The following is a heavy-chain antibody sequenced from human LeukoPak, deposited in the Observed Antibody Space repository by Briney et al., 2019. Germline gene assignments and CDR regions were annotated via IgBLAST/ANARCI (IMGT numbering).Heavy chain of an antibody. CDR2: ISSSSSTI. CDR1: GFTFSSYS. J-gene: IGHJ6*04. CDR3: ARDFRYCTRSNCFTSLDV. V-gene: IGHV3-48*01. Sequence: GGSLRLSCAASGFTFSSYSFNWVRQAPGKGLEWVSYISSSSSTISYADSVKGRFTISRDNSKNTLHLQMNSLTTEDTAVYYCARDFRYCTRSNCFTSLDVWGKGTTVTVSS. D-gene: IGHD2-2*02.